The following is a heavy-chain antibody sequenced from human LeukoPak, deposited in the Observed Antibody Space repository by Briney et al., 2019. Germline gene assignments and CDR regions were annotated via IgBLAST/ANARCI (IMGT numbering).Heavy chain of an antibody. CDR2: ISYDGSGS. CDR3: ARDIVPGSGTYWVANRFDP. CDR1: GFTFNIYA. D-gene: IGHD3-10*01. Sequence: PGGSLRLSCAASGFTFNIYALHWVRQAPGKGLEWVAVISYDGSGSFYTDSVEGRFTISRDNSKNTLFLQMNSLRTEDTAVYYCARDIVPGSGTYWVANRFDPWGQGTLVTVSS. J-gene: IGHJ5*02. V-gene: IGHV3-30*04.